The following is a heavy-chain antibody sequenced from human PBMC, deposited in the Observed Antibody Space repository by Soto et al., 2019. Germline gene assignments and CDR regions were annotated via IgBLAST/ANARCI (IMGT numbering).Heavy chain of an antibody. Sequence: PGESLKISCAASGFTFSSYWMHWVRQAPGKGLVWVSRINSDGSSTYYADSVKGRFTISRDNAKNTLYLQMNSLRAEDTAVYYCSNWFAPWGQGTLVTVSS. V-gene: IGHV3-74*01. J-gene: IGHJ5*02. CDR2: INSDGSST. CDR3: SNWFAP. CDR1: GFTFSSYW.